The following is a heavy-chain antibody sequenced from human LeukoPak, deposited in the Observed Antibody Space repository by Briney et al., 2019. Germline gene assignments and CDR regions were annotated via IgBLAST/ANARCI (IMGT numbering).Heavy chain of an antibody. J-gene: IGHJ4*02. CDR2: ISGSGGST. CDR3: AKDRGGGSSYFDY. CDR1: GFTFDDYG. Sequence: GGSLRLSCAASGFTFDDYGMSWVRQAPGKGLEWVSAISGSGGSTYYADSVKGRFTISRDNSKNALYLQMNSLRAEDTAVYYCAKDRGGGSSYFDYWGQGTLVTVSS. V-gene: IGHV3-23*01. D-gene: IGHD2-15*01.